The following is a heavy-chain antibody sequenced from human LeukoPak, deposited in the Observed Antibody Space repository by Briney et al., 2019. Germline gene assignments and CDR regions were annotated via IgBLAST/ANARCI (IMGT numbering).Heavy chain of an antibody. Sequence: GGSLRLSCAASGFTFSEYYMSWIRQAPGKGLEWLSYINIGGTNTHYADSVKGRFTISRDNAKKSLYLEMNNLRAEDTAVYYCATDGAGFDTWGQGVLVTVSS. J-gene: IGHJ5*02. V-gene: IGHV3-11*01. CDR1: GFTFSEYY. CDR2: INIGGTNT. CDR3: ATDGAGFDT.